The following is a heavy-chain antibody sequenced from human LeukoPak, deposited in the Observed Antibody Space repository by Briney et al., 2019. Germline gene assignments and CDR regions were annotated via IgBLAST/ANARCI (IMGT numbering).Heavy chain of an antibody. J-gene: IGHJ4*02. CDR2: IYYSGST. CDR1: GGSISSYY. V-gene: IGHV4-59*01. D-gene: IGHD2-15*01. Sequence: PSETLSLTCTVSGGSISSYYWSWIRQPPGKGLEWIGYIYYSGSTNYNPSLKSRVTISVDTSKNQFSLKLNSVTAADTAVYYCAGEGEVPHCSGGSCYDYWGQGTLVTVSP. CDR3: AGEGEVPHCSGGSCYDY.